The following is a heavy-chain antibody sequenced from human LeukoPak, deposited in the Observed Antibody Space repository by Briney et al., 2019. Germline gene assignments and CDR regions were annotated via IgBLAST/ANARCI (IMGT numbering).Heavy chain of an antibody. V-gene: IGHV3-23*01. CDR1: GFTFSSYA. CDR3: AKQAARPRRSDAFDI. D-gene: IGHD6-6*01. J-gene: IGHJ3*02. CDR2: ISGSGGST. Sequence: SGGSLRLSCAASGFTFSSYAMSWVRQAPGKGLEWVSAISGSGGSTYYADSVKGRFTISRDNSKNTLYLQMNSLRAEDTAVYYCAKQAARPRRSDAFDIWGQGTMVTVYS.